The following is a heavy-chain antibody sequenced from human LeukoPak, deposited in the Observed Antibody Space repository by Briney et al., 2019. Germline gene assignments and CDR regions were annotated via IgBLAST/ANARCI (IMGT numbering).Heavy chain of an antibody. CDR3: ARAPRSQRGY. D-gene: IGHD6-25*01. CDR1: GFTFSSYS. V-gene: IGHV3-21*01. Sequence: GGSLRLSCAASGFTFSSYSMNWVRQAPGKGLEWVSSISSSSSYIYYADSVKGRFTISRDNAKNSLYLQMDSLRAEDTAVYYCARAPRSQRGYWGQGTLVTVSS. J-gene: IGHJ4*02. CDR2: ISSSSSYI.